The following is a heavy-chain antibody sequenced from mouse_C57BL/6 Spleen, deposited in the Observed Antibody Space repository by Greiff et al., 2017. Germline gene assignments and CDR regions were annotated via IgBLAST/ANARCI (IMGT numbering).Heavy chain of an antibody. V-gene: IGHV1-52*01. Sequence: QVQLKQPGAELVRPGSAVKLSCKASGYTFTSYWMHWVKQRPIQGLEWIGNIDPSDSETHYNQKFKDKATLTVDKSSSTAYMQLSSLTSEDSAVYYGERLGYEVTTYWYLGVWGTETTVSVSS. CDR1: GYTFTSYW. J-gene: IGHJ1*03. CDR2: IDPSDSET. D-gene: IGHD2-2*01. CDR3: ERLGYEVTTYWYLGV.